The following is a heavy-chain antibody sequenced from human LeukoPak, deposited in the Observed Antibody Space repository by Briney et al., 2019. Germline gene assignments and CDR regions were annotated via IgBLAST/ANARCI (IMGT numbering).Heavy chain of an antibody. CDR1: GFTFSSYG. CDR3: AKDLKVHYYYGMDV. V-gene: IGHV3-30*18. J-gene: IGHJ6*02. Sequence: PGGSLRLSCAASGFTFSSYGMHWVRQAPGRGLEWVAVISYDGSNKYYADSAKGRFTISRDNSKNTLYLQMNSLRAEDTAVYYCAKDLKVHYYYGMDVWGQGTTVTVSS. CDR2: ISYDGSNK.